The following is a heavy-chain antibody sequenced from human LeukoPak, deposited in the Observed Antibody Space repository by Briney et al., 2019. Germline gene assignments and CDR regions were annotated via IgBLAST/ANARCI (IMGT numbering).Heavy chain of an antibody. D-gene: IGHD2-2*01. Sequence: SETLSLTCTVSGGSISSSSYYWGWIRQPPGKGLEGVGTIYYTGSTFYNPSLKSRVTIPVDTSKNQFSLSLRSVPAADTAVYYCVGYCSGTGCYGNDAFDIWVPGTMVTVSS. J-gene: IGHJ3*02. CDR3: VGYCSGTGCYGNDAFDI. CDR1: GGSISSSSYY. V-gene: IGHV4-39*01. CDR2: IYYTGST.